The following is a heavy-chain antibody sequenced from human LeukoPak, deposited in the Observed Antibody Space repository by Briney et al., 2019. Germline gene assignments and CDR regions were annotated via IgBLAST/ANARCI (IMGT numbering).Heavy chain of an antibody. CDR2: IIPIFGTA. D-gene: IGHD5-24*01. CDR3: ASTPKRWLQSPMDY. CDR1: GGTFSTYA. J-gene: IGHJ4*02. Sequence: SVKVSCKASGGTFSTYAISWVRQAPGQGLEWMGGIIPIFGTANYAQKFQGRVTITADESTSTAYMELSSLRSEDTAVYYCASTPKRWLQSPMDYWGQGTLVTVSS. V-gene: IGHV1-69*13.